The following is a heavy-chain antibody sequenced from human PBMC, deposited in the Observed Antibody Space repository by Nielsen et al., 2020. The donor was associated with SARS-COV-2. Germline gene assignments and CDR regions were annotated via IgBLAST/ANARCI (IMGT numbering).Heavy chain of an antibody. CDR2: TSYDGSMT. J-gene: IGHJ3*02. CDR1: GFTSSNFA. Sequence: GESLKISCVASGFTSSNFALHWVRQAPGKGLDWVAVTSYDGSMTFYADSVKGRFTISRDNSKNTLYLQMNSLRAEDTAVYYCARDDESAFDIWGQGTMVTVSS. V-gene: IGHV3-30*03. CDR3: ARDDESAFDI.